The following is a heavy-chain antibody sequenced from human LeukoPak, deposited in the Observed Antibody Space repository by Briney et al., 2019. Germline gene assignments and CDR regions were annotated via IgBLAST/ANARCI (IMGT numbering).Heavy chain of an antibody. D-gene: IGHD1-26*01. Sequence: SETLSLTCTVSGGSISSGGYHWSWIRQHPGQGLEWIGYIYYSGSTYYNPSLKSRVTISVDTSKNQFSLKLSSVTAADTAVYYCARWSRGPLVGANWFDPWGQGTLVTVSS. J-gene: IGHJ5*02. V-gene: IGHV4-31*03. CDR3: ARWSRGPLVGANWFDP. CDR1: GGSISSGGYH. CDR2: IYYSGST.